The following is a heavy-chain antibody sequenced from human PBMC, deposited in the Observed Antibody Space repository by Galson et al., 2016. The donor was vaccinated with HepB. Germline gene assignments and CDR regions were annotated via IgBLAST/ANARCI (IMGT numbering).Heavy chain of an antibody. V-gene: IGHV3-30*18. D-gene: IGHD2-8*01. J-gene: IGHJ6*02. Sequence: SLRLSCAASGLSISSYALHWVRQGPGKGLEGVATVSYDGGNEYYADSVKGRFTISRDNDHNTVYLQMNSLRPEDTGVYYGAKDLYYALDVWGQGTSIIVS. CDR3: AKDLYYALDV. CDR2: VSYDGGNE. CDR1: GLSISSYA.